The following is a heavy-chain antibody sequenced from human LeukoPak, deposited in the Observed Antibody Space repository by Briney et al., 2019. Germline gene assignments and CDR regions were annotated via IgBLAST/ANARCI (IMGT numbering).Heavy chain of an antibody. J-gene: IGHJ4*02. CDR3: AKSRYYDILTGVDY. CDR2: ISGSGGST. Sequence: SGGSLRLSCAASGFTFSSYAMSWVRQAPGKGLEWVSAISGSGGSTYYADSVKGRFTISRDNSKNTLYLQMNSLRAEDTAVYYCAKSRYYDILTGVDYWGQGTPVTVSS. D-gene: IGHD3-9*01. CDR1: GFTFSSYA. V-gene: IGHV3-23*01.